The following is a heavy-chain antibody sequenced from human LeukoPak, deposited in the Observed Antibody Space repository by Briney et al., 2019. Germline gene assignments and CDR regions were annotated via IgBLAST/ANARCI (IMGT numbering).Heavy chain of an antibody. J-gene: IGHJ4*02. D-gene: IGHD3-3*01. Sequence: SVKVSCKASGGTFSSYAISWVRQAPGQGLELMGGIIPIFGTANYAQKFQGRVTITTDESTSTAYMELSSLRSEDTAVYYCARGRVTIFGVVTGGPLYYFDYWGQGTLVTVSS. CDR3: ARGRVTIFGVVTGGPLYYFDY. V-gene: IGHV1-69*05. CDR2: IIPIFGTA. CDR1: GGTFSSYA.